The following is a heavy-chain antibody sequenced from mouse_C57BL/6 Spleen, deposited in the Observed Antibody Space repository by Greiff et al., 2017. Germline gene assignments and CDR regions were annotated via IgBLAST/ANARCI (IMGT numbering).Heavy chain of an antibody. CDR1: GFTFSDYG. CDR2: ISSGSSTI. J-gene: IGHJ4*01. Sequence: EVKLVESGGGLVKPGGSLKLSCAASGFTFSDYGMHWVRQAPEKGLEWVAYISSGSSTIYYADTVKGRFTISRDNAKNTLFLQMTSLRSEDTAMYYCARSPYYYAMDYWGQGTSVTVS. V-gene: IGHV5-17*01. CDR3: ARSPYYYAMDY.